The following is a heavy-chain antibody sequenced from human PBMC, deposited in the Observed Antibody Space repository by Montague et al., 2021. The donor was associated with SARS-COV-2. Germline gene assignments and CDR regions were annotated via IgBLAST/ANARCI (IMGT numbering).Heavy chain of an antibody. CDR2: MYYSGST. Sequence: SETLSLTCTVSGVSISNYYWSWIRQSPGKGLEWIAYMYYSGSTKYNPSLKSRATISVDTSKNQFSLTLSSMTAADTAVYYCARVRGGTIFVVIGAYYGMDIWGQGTTVTVS. CDR1: GVSISNYY. CDR3: ARVRGGTIFVVIGAYYGMDI. V-gene: IGHV4-59*01. D-gene: IGHD3-3*01. J-gene: IGHJ6*02.